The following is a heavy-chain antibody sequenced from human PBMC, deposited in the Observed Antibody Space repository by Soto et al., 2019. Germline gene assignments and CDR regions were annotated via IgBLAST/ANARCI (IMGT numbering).Heavy chain of an antibody. J-gene: IGHJ6*03. D-gene: IGHD2-15*01. Sequence: EVQLVESGGDLVQPGGSLRLSCAASGFTVSSHYMNWVRQAPGKGLEWVSLIQSGGSTFYTDSVKGRFTISSDNYRNTLFRQINSLRVEHTAMYYCSRDDVYCSGGSCYGVPIDVWGRGTTVTVSS. CDR2: IQSGGST. V-gene: IGHV3-66*01. CDR3: SRDDVYCSGGSCYGVPIDV. CDR1: GFTVSSHY.